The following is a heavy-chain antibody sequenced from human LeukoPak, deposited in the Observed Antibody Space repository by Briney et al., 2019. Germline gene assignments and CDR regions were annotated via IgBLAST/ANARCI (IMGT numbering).Heavy chain of an antibody. J-gene: IGHJ4*02. CDR1: GFTFSSYA. D-gene: IGHD4-23*01. Sequence: GASLRLSCAASGFTFSSYAMSWVRQAPGKGLEWVSAISGSGGSTYYADSVKGRFTISRDNAKNTLYLQMNSLRAEDTAVYYCAKDPYGGDKAFDYWGQGTLVTVSS. CDR3: AKDPYGGDKAFDY. V-gene: IGHV3-23*01. CDR2: ISGSGGST.